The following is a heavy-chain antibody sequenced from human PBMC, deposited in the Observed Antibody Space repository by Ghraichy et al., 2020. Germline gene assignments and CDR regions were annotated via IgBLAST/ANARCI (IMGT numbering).Heavy chain of an antibody. D-gene: IGHD2-2*01. CDR1: GFTFNSYY. Sequence: LSLTCAASGFTFNSYYMSWVRQAPGKGLEWVANIKQDGSEKFFVDSVKGRFTISRDNAKNSLYLQMNSLRAEDTAVYYCAREGIVVVPATMDDAFDIWGQGTMVTVSS. J-gene: IGHJ3*02. CDR2: IKQDGSEK. CDR3: AREGIVVVPATMDDAFDI. V-gene: IGHV3-7*03.